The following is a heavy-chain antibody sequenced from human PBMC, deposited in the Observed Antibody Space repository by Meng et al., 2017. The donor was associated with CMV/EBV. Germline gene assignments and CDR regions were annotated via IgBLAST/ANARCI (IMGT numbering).Heavy chain of an antibody. Sequence: FTGYYIPWVRQAPGQGLEWMGWINPNSGGTNYAQKFQGRVTMTRDTSISTAYMELSRLRSDDTAMYFCATGRKRGCSGDNCYSWFDPRGQGSLVTVSS. D-gene: IGHD2-15*01. CDR1: FTGYY. CDR3: ATGRKRGCSGDNCYSWFDP. CDR2: INPNSGGT. V-gene: IGHV1-2*02. J-gene: IGHJ5*02.